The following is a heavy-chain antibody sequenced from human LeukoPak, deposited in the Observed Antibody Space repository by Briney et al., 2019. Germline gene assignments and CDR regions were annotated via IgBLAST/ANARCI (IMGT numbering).Heavy chain of an antibody. V-gene: IGHV3-64*01. D-gene: IGHD3-10*01. J-gene: IGHJ4*02. CDR1: GFTLSRHA. Sequence: GGSLRLSCAASGFTLSRHAMHWVRQAPGKGLEFVSAISSNGGSTYYANSVKGRFTISRDNAKNSLYLQMNSLRAEDTAVYYCARGWYYYGSGSYPTLDYWGQGTLVTVSS. CDR3: ARGWYYYGSGSYPTLDY. CDR2: ISSNGGST.